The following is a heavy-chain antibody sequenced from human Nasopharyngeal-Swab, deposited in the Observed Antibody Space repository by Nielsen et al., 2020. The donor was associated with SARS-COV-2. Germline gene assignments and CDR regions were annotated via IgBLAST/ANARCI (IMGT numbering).Heavy chain of an antibody. J-gene: IGHJ4*02. D-gene: IGHD1-26*01. Sequence: ASVKVSCKASGYTFTDESINWVRQAPGQGLEWMGWINTNTAKPTYAQAFTVRFVFSLDTPVSTAYLQINSLKTEDTAIYYCARGGPIDFWGQGTLVTVSS. CDR2: INTNTAKP. V-gene: IGHV7-4-1*02. CDR3: ARGGPIDF. CDR1: GYTFTDES.